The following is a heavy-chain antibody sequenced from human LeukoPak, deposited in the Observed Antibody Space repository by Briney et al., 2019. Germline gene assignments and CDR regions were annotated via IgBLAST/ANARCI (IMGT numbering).Heavy chain of an antibody. CDR2: ISGSGGST. D-gene: IGHD3-10*01. CDR3: ARAMVRATAIDY. V-gene: IGHV3-23*01. J-gene: IGHJ4*02. Sequence: PGGSLRLSCAASGFTFSSYAMSWVRQAPGKGLEWVSAISGSGGSTYYADSVKGRFTISRDNSKNTLYLQMNSLRAEDTAVYYCARAMVRATAIDYWGQGTLVTVSS. CDR1: GFTFSSYA.